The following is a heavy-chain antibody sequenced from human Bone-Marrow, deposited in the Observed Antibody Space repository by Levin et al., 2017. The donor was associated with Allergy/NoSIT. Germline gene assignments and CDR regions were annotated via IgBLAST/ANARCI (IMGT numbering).Heavy chain of an antibody. CDR1: GFSFRSVP. J-gene: IGHJ5*02. Sequence: GGSLRLSCEGSGFSFRSVPMNWVRQVSGRGLEWVGRIKSKADGGATDYSAAVKGRFTISRDDSKNTTYLQLRRLKTEDTAVYFCTTGPDPWGQGVLVTVSS. CDR2: IKSKADGGAT. CDR3: TTGPDP. V-gene: IGHV3-15*01.